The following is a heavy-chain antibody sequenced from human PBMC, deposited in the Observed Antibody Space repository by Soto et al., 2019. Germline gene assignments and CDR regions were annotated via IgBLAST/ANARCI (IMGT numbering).Heavy chain of an antibody. CDR2: IYYSGST. D-gene: IGHD3-10*01. Sequence: SETLSLTCTVSGGSISSGDYYWSWIRQPPGKGLEWIGYIYYSGSTYYNPSLKSRVTISVDTSKNQFSLKLSSVTAADTAVYYCARERFSNLGKYGSGSSLDYWGQGTLVTVSS. CDR3: ARERFSNLGKYGSGSSLDY. J-gene: IGHJ4*02. V-gene: IGHV4-30-4*01. CDR1: GGSISSGDYY.